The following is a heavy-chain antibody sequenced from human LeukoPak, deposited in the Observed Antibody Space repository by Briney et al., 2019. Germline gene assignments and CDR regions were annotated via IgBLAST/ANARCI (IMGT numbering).Heavy chain of an antibody. CDR3: ARGVTALVSLGFSS. CDR2: ISSANSYI. Sequence: GGSLRLSCAASGSTFSSYSMNWVRQAPEKGLEWVSSISSANSYIYYADSVKGRFTISRDNAKNALYLQMNSLRAEDTAVYYCARGVTALVSLGFSSWGQGTLVTVSS. CDR1: GSTFSSYS. V-gene: IGHV3-21*01. J-gene: IGHJ5*02. D-gene: IGHD5-18*01.